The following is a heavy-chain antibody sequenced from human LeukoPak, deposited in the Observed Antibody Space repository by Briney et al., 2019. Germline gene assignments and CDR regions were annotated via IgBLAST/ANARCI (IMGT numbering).Heavy chain of an antibody. J-gene: IGHJ4*02. CDR3: ARDGGRFLEWLLSYYFDY. D-gene: IGHD3-3*01. Sequence: LPGGSLRLSCAASGFTFSTYWMNWVRQAPGKGLEWVSYISSSSSTIYYADSVKGRFTIPRDNAKNSLYLQMNSLRAEDTAVYYCARDGGRFLEWLLSYYFDYWGQGALVTVSS. CDR1: GFTFSTYW. V-gene: IGHV3-48*04. CDR2: ISSSSSTI.